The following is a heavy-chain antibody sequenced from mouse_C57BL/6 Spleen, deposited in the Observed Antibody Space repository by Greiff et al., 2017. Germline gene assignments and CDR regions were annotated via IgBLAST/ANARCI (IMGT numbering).Heavy chain of an antibody. CDR2: IRNKANGYTT. Sequence: DVHLVESGGGLVQPGGSLSLSCAASGFTFTDYYMSWVRQPPGKALEWLGFIRNKANGYTTEYSAYVKGRFTISRDNSQSILYLQMNALRAEDSATYYCARPNWDWYFDVWGTGTTVTVSS. J-gene: IGHJ1*03. CDR1: GFTFTDYY. D-gene: IGHD4-1*01. V-gene: IGHV7-3*01. CDR3: ARPNWDWYFDV.